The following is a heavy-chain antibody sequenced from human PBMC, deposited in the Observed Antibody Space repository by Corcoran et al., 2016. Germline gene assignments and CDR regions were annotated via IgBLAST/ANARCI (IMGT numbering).Heavy chain of an antibody. CDR3: ARGRGTSANWFDP. CDR1: GGSTSSNY. J-gene: IGHJ5*02. V-gene: IGHV4-59*01. CDR2: IYNSGST. Sequence: QVQLQESGPGLVKPSKTLSLTCTVCGGSTSSNYWSWIRQPPGRRLDWIGYIYNSGSTNYNPTPKSRVTISVDTSKKKFSLKLTSVTAADTAMYYCARGRGTSANWFDPWGQGPLVTVSS. D-gene: IGHD5-12*01.